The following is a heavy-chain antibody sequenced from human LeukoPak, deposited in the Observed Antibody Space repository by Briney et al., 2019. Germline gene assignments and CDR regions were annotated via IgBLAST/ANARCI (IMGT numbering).Heavy chain of an antibody. V-gene: IGHV4-39*01. CDR2: IYYSGST. Sequence: SETLSLTCTVSGGSISSSSYYWGWIRQPPGKGLEWIGSIYYSGSTYYNPSLKSRVTISVDTSKNQFSLKLSSVTAADTAVYYCARKYYYDSSGYSYYFDYWGQGTLVTVSS. CDR3: ARKYYYDSSGYSYYFDY. J-gene: IGHJ4*02. D-gene: IGHD3-22*01. CDR1: GGSISSSSYY.